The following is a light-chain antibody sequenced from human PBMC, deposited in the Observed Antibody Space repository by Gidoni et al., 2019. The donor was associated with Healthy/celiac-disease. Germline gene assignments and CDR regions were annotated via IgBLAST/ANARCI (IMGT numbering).Light chain of an antibody. Sequence: EIVLTQSPATLSLSPGERATLSCMASQSVSIYLAWYQQKPGQAPRLLIYDASNRATGIPARFSGSGSGTDFTLTISSLETEDFAVYYCQKRSNWPPSLTFGGGTKVEIK. CDR2: DAS. CDR1: QSVSIY. J-gene: IGKJ4*01. CDR3: QKRSNWPPSLT. V-gene: IGKV3-11*01.